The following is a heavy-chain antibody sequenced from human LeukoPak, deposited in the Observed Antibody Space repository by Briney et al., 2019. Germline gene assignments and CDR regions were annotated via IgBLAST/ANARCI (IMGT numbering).Heavy chain of an antibody. CDR1: GFTFSSYG. CDR3: AKEGPFSAIFGVVIRAFDY. J-gene: IGHJ4*02. D-gene: IGHD3-3*01. V-gene: IGHV3-30*18. CDR2: ISYDGSNK. Sequence: GRSLRLSCAASGFTFSSYGMHWVRQAPGKGLEWVAVISYDGSNKYYADSVKGRFTISRDNSKNTLCLQMNSLRAEDTAVYYCAKEGPFSAIFGVVIRAFDYWGQGTLVTVSS.